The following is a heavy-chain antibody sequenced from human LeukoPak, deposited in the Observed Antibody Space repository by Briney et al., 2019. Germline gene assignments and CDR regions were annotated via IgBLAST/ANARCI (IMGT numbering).Heavy chain of an antibody. CDR3: ARGGFGPSDALDI. Sequence: GGSLRLSCAASGFSVSIKYMNWVRQAPGKGLEWVSILYSSGTTYYANSVEGRFTISRDNSENKLFLQMNGLRAEDTAVYYCARGGFGPSDALDIWGQGTMVTVSS. V-gene: IGHV3-53*01. CDR1: GFSVSIKY. D-gene: IGHD3-10*01. CDR2: LYSSGTT. J-gene: IGHJ3*02.